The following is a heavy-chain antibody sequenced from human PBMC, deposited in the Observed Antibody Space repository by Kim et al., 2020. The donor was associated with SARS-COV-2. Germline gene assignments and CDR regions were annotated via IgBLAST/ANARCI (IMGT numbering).Heavy chain of an antibody. D-gene: IGHD2-21*01. CDR1: GFTFSSYG. Sequence: GGSLRLSCAASGFTFSSYGMHWVRQAPGKGLEWVAVISYDGSNKYYADSVKGRFTISRDNSKNTLYLQMNSLRAEDTAVYYCAKERMVVAYFDYWGQGTLVTVSS. J-gene: IGHJ4*02. CDR2: ISYDGSNK. CDR3: AKERMVVAYFDY. V-gene: IGHV3-30*18.